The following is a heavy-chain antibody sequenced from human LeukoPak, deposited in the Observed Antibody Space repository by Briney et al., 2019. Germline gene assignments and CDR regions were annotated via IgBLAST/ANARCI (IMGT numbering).Heavy chain of an antibody. J-gene: IGHJ4*02. V-gene: IGHV1-18*01. CDR1: GYTFTTYG. D-gene: IGHD5-12*01. Sequence: ASVKVSCKASGYTFTTYGFSWVRQAPGQGLEWMGWISSYNGNINYAQKFQGRVTMTTDTSTSTAYMELRSLRSDDTAVYYCARDRSGYDFSDYWGQGTLVTVSS. CDR3: ARDRSGYDFSDY. CDR2: ISSYNGNI.